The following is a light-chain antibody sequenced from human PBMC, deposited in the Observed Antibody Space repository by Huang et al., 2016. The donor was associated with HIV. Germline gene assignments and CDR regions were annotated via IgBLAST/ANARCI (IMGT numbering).Light chain of an antibody. Sequence: IVLTQSPSTLSLSPGERSTLSCRSSQSVHSYLAWYQQKPGQDPRLLIYDASNRATGIPARFSGSGSGTDCTLTISNLQSEDFAVYYCQQRSAWPLTFGGGTKVEI. CDR3: QQRSAWPLT. CDR1: QSVHSY. V-gene: IGKV3-11*01. J-gene: IGKJ4*01. CDR2: DAS.